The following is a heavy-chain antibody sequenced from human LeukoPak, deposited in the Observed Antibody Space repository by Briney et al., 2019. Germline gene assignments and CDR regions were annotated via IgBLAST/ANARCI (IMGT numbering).Heavy chain of an antibody. CDR2: TYYRSKWYN. V-gene: IGHV6-1*01. CDR3: VRDGQLGLAALDI. J-gene: IGHJ3*02. D-gene: IGHD1-1*01. CDR1: GDSVSSNTAA. Sequence: SQTLSLTCAISGDSVSSNTAAWNWIRQSPSRGLEWLGSTYYRSKWYNDYAVSIRGRITVNPDTSKNEFSLQLNSVTPEDTAVYYCVRDGQLGLAALDIWGQGTLVTVSS.